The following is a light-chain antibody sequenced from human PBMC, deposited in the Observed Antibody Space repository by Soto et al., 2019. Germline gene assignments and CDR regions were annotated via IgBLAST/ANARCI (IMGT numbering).Light chain of an antibody. CDR3: QQTYSALSIT. CDR1: QSVRNN. V-gene: IGKV1-39*01. J-gene: IGKJ4*01. Sequence: QLIQSPSYLSASVCERVTITCRTSQSVRNNVNWYQQKPGKAPKLLISTASSLRSGVPSRFSGSGSGTTFILTISSLQPEDFAIYYCQQTYSALSITFGGGTKVDIK. CDR2: TAS.